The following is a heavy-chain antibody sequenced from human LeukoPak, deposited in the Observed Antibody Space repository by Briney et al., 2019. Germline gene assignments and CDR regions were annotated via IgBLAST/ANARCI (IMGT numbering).Heavy chain of an antibody. V-gene: IGHV3-23*01. Sequence: GGSLRLSCEASGFTFSDSAMSWVRQASGRGLEWVSLISASGGNSYYADSVKGRFTVSRDSSKNTLHLQMNSLRAEDTAVYYCAKPRPSYSSSWYDHWGQGTLVTVSS. J-gene: IGHJ5*02. CDR1: GFTFSDSA. D-gene: IGHD6-13*01. CDR2: ISASGGNS. CDR3: AKPRPSYSSSWYDH.